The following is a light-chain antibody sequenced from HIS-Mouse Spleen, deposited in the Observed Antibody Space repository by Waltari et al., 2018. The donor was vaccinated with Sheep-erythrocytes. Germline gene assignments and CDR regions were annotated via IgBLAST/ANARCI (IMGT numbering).Light chain of an antibody. CDR3: CSYAGSYNHV. Sequence: QSALTQPRSVSGSPGQSVTISCTGTSSDVGGYHYVSWYQQHPRKAPKLMIYDVSKRPSGVPDRFSGSKSGNTASLTISGLQAEDEADYYCCSYAGSYNHVFATGTKVTVL. CDR1: SSDVGGYHY. V-gene: IGLV2-11*01. CDR2: DVS. J-gene: IGLJ1*01.